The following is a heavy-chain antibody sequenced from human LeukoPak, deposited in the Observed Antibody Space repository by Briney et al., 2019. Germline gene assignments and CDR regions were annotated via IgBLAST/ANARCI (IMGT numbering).Heavy chain of an antibody. D-gene: IGHD3-10*01. CDR1: EFTFNRYW. CDR2: IKQDGSEA. CDR3: TRDALFGSGRTHLDS. V-gene: IGHV3-7*04. Sequence: GGSLRLSCAASEFTFNRYWMSWVRQAPGKGLQWVASIKQDGSEAHYVDSVKGRFTISRDNAKNSLSLQMNSLNVDDTGVYFCTRDALFGSGRTHLDSWSQGTLVSVSS. J-gene: IGHJ4*02.